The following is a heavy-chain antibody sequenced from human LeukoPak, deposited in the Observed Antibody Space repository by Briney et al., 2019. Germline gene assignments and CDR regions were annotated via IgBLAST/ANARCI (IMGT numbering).Heavy chain of an antibody. Sequence: GGSLRLSCAASGFTFSSYAMSWVRQAPGKGLEWVSAISGSGGSTYYADSVKGLLTTSRDNSKNTLYLQMNSLRAEDTAVYYCAKDLAALRGSYYLFAYWGQGTLVTVSS. D-gene: IGHD3-10*01. J-gene: IGHJ4*02. CDR2: ISGSGGST. CDR1: GFTFSSYA. V-gene: IGHV3-23*01. CDR3: AKDLAALRGSYYLFAY.